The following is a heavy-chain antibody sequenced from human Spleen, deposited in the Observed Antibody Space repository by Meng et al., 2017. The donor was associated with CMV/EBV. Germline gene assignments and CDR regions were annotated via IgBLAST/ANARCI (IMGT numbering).Heavy chain of an antibody. V-gene: IGHV4-34*01. Sequence: SETLSLTCAVYNGPFSGYYWTWIRQPPGKGLEWIGEIDHSGSTNYNPSLKSRVATSVDMSKNQFSLKLSSVTAADTAVYYCAGQPYYYYYGMDVWGQGTTVTVSS. CDR1: NGPFSGYY. J-gene: IGHJ6*02. CDR3: AGQPYYYYYGMDV. CDR2: IDHSGST.